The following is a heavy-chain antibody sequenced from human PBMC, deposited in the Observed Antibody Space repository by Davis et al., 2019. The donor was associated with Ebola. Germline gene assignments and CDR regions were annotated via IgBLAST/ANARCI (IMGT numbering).Heavy chain of an antibody. D-gene: IGHD3-3*01. CDR2: ISSTSSYI. V-gene: IGHV3-21*04. CDR3: AKWDNYDFWSGYPFDY. J-gene: IGHJ4*02. Sequence: GESLKISCAASGFTFSSYSMNWVRQAPGKGLEWVSSISSTSSYIYYADSVKGRFTFSRDNSKNTLYLQMNSLRAEDTAVYYCAKWDNYDFWSGYPFDYWGQGTLVTVSS. CDR1: GFTFSSYS.